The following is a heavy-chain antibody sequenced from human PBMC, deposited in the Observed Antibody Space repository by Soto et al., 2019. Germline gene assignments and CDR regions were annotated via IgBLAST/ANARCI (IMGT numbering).Heavy chain of an antibody. CDR1: GGSISSYY. V-gene: IGHV4-59*08. Sequence: SETLSLTCTVSGGSISSYYLSWIRQPPGKGLEWIGNIHYSGSTNYDSSLQSRVTISIDTSKNQFSLKLSSVTATDTAVYYCASQHYYDSSGYYVVYWGQGTLVTVSS. D-gene: IGHD3-22*01. CDR2: IHYSGST. J-gene: IGHJ4*02. CDR3: ASQHYYDSSGYYVVY.